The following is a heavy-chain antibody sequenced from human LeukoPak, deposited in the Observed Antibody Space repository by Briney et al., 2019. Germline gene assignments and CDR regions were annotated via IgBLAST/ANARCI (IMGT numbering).Heavy chain of an antibody. J-gene: IGHJ4*02. Sequence: SQTLSLTCAISGXSVSSNISAWDWIRQSPSRGLEWLGRTYYRSKWYSEYAVSVKSRITINPDTSKNQFSLQLNSVTPEDTAVYYCAKVRASLSVWGPGTLVTVSS. CDR1: GXSVSSNISA. CDR2: TYYRSKWYS. V-gene: IGHV6-1*01. CDR3: AKVRASLSV. D-gene: IGHD3-16*01.